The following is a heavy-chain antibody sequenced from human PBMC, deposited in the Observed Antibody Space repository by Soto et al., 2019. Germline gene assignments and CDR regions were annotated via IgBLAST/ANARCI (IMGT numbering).Heavy chain of an antibody. CDR3: ARDTEDYYDSSEFWYFDL. CDR2: ISSSSSTI. Sequence: GGSLRLSCAASGFTFSSYSMNWVRQAPGKGLEWVSCISSSSSTIYYADSVKGRFTISRDNAKNSLYLQMNSLRDEDTAVYYCARDTEDYYDSSEFWYFDLWGRGTLVTVSS. CDR1: GFTFSSYS. D-gene: IGHD3-22*01. J-gene: IGHJ2*01. V-gene: IGHV3-48*02.